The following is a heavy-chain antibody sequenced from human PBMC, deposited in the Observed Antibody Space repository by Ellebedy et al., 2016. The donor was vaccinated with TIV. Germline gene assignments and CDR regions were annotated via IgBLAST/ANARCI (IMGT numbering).Heavy chain of an antibody. CDR2: IYYSGST. CDR3: ARPLRSTVTTSIYFDY. Sequence: GSLRLXXTVSGGSISGSSYFWGWIRQPPGKGLEWIGIIYYSGSTYYNPSLNSRVSISVDRAKNQFSLNLSSVTASDTAVYYCARPLRSTVTTSIYFDYWGQGTLVTVSS. D-gene: IGHD4-17*01. J-gene: IGHJ4*02. CDR1: GGSISGSSYF. V-gene: IGHV4-39*01.